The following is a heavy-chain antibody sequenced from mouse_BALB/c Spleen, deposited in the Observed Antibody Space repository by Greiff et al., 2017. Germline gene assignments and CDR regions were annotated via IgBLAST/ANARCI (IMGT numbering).Heavy chain of an antibody. CDR1: GFTFSSYG. J-gene: IGHJ2*01. Sequence: EVKLMESGGGLVQPGGSLKLSCAASGFTFSSYGMSWVRQTPDKRLELVATINSNGGSTYYPDSVKGRFTISRDNAKNTLYLQMSSLKSEDTAMYYCAREGGGYWGQGTTLTVSS. V-gene: IGHV5-6-3*01. CDR3: AREGGGY. CDR2: INSNGGST.